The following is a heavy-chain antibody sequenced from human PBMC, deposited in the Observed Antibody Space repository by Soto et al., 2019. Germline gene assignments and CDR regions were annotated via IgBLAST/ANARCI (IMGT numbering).Heavy chain of an antibody. J-gene: IGHJ4*02. D-gene: IGHD3-16*01. CDR1: GFTFDDNA. CDR3: AISQDRGGRTTFIY. CDR2: INWKSDI. Sequence: PGGSLRLSCAVSGFTFDDNAMHWVRQAPEKGLEWVSGINWKSDIGYADSVKGRFTISRDNAENSLCLQMNSLRAEDTALYYCAISQDRGGRTTFIYWGQGTQVTVYS. V-gene: IGHV3-9*01.